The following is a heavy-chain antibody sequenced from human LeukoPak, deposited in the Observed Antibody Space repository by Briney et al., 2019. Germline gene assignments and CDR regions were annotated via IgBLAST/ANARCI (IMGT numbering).Heavy chain of an antibody. CDR1: GFTLSSYA. CDR3: ARVGSAMVRGSLYYYYYGMDV. J-gene: IGHJ6*02. Sequence: GRSLRLSCAASGFTLSSYAMHWVRQAPGKGLEEVAVISYEGSNKYYADSVKGRFTISRDNSKNTLYLQMNSLRAEDTAVYYCARVGSAMVRGSLYYYYYGMDVWGQGTTVTVSS. D-gene: IGHD3-10*01. CDR2: ISYEGSNK. V-gene: IGHV3-30-3*01.